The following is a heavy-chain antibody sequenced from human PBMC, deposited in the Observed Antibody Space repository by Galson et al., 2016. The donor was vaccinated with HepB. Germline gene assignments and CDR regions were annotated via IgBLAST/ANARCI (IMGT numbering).Heavy chain of an antibody. J-gene: IGHJ6*02. D-gene: IGHD1-1*01. CDR3: AKQSPGRTGVPPYYYYYYGIDV. CDR2: ISYDGKSE. Sequence: SLRLSCAASGFTFSTYGLHWVRQAPGKGLEWVALISYDGKSESYADSVKGRVTILRDNSKNTVYLQVNSLRAEDTAVYFCAKQSPGRTGVPPYYYYYYGIDVWGPGTTVTVSS. CDR1: GFTFSTYG. V-gene: IGHV3-30*18.